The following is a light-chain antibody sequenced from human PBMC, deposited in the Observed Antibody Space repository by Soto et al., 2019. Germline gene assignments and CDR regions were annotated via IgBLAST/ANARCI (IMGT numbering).Light chain of an antibody. CDR1: SRDVGGYNW. V-gene: IGLV2-8*01. J-gene: IGLJ2*01. CDR3: ASYADSNNPVI. Sequence: QSVLTQPPSASGSPGQSVTISCTGTSRDVGGYNWVSWYQQHPGKAPKFMIYEVSRRPSGVPDRFSGSKSGNTASLTISGLQTADEADYYCASYADSNNPVIFGGGTKLTVL. CDR2: EVS.